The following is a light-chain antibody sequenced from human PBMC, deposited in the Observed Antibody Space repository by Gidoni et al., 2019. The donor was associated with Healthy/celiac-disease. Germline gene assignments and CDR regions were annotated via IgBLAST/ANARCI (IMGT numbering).Light chain of an antibody. CDR2: GAS. CDR3: QQYNNWPRT. J-gene: IGKJ3*01. CDR1: QSVSSN. Sequence: EIVMTQSPATLSVSPGERATLSCRASQSVSSNLAWYQQEPGQAPRLLIYGASTRATGIPARFSGSGSGTDFTLTISSLQSEDIAVYYCQQYNNWPRTFGPGTKVDIK. V-gene: IGKV3-15*01.